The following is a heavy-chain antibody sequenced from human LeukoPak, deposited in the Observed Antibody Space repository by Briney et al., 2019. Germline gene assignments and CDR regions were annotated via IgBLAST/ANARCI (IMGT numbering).Heavy chain of an antibody. Sequence: GGSLRLSCAASGFTFRNYAMHWVRQAPGKGLEWVSYISGAGGTTYYADSVKGRFTISRDNSKNTMYLQMNSLRAEDTAVYYCARDLVATTYRDAFDIWGQGTMVTVSS. CDR1: GFTFRNYA. CDR3: ARDLVATTYRDAFDI. J-gene: IGHJ3*02. V-gene: IGHV3-23*01. D-gene: IGHD5-12*01. CDR2: ISGAGGTT.